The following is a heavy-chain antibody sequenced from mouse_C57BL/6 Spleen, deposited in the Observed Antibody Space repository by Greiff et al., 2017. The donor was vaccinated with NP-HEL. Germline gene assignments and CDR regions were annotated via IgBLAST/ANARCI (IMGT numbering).Heavy chain of an antibody. CDR2: ISSGGSYT. V-gene: IGHV5-6*02. CDR3: ARRDYYGSSYVYFDV. J-gene: IGHJ1*03. D-gene: IGHD1-1*01. CDR1: GFTFSSYG. Sequence: EVKVVESGGDLVKPGGSLKLSCAASGFTFSSYGMSWVRQTPDKRLEWVATISSGGSYTYYPDSVKGRFTISRDNAKNTLYLQMSSLKSEDTAMYYCARRDYYGSSYVYFDVWGTGTTVTVSS.